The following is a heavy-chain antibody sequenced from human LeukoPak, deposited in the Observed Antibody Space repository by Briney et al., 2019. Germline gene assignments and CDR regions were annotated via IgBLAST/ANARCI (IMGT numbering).Heavy chain of an antibody. Sequence: MASETLSLTCTVSGASTRNYNYYWSWIRQPAGQGLQWIGRTYTRGSPSYSPSLKSRATISIDTSSSQFSLRLNSVTAADTAVYFCARAYDRSGYQSRGFDYWGQGLLVSVSS. V-gene: IGHV4-61*02. CDR1: GASTRNYNYY. D-gene: IGHD3-22*01. CDR2: TYTRGSP. CDR3: ARAYDRSGYQSRGFDY. J-gene: IGHJ4*02.